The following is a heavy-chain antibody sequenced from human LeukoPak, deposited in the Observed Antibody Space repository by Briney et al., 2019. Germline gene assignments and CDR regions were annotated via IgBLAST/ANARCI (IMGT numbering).Heavy chain of an antibody. D-gene: IGHD4-17*01. CDR3: ARGRADYGDHRAYFDY. V-gene: IGHV3-30*02. CDR1: GFTFSSYG. CDR2: IRYDGNNK. Sequence: PGGSLRLSCAASGFTFSSYGMHWVRQAPGKGLEWVAFIRYDGNNKYYVDSVKGRFTISRDNSKNTLYLQMNSLRAEDTAVYYCARGRADYGDHRAYFDYWGQGTLVTVSS. J-gene: IGHJ4*02.